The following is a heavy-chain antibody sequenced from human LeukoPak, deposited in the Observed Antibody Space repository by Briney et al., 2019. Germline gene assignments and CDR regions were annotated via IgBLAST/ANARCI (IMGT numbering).Heavy chain of an antibody. Sequence: ASVKVSCKASGYTFTSYYMHWVRQAPGQGLEWMGRISAYNGNTNYAQKLQGRVTMTTDTSTSTAYMELRSLRSDDTAVYYCARVCVVGETYSSSWYYFDYWGQGTLVTVSS. V-gene: IGHV1-18*04. J-gene: IGHJ4*02. CDR1: GYTFTSYY. D-gene: IGHD6-13*01. CDR2: ISAYNGNT. CDR3: ARVCVVGETYSSSWYYFDY.